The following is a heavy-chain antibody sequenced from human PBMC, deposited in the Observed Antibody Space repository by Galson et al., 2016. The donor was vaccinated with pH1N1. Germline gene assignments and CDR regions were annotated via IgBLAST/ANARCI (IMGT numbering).Heavy chain of an antibody. Sequence: SLRLSCAASGFTFDDYAMYWVRQAPGKGLEWVSGISWNSGSIGYADSVKGRFTISRDNAKNSLYLQMNSLRAEDTALYYCAKDMGYNWNYGQFDLWGRGTLVTVSS. CDR2: ISWNSGSI. J-gene: IGHJ2*01. CDR1: GFTFDDYA. V-gene: IGHV3-9*01. CDR3: AKDMGYNWNYGQFDL. D-gene: IGHD1-7*01.